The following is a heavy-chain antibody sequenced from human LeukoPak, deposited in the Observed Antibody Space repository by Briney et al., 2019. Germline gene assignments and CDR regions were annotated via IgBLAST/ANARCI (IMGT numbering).Heavy chain of an antibody. V-gene: IGHV4-61*01. CDR1: GGSVSSGSYY. Sequence: PSGTLSLTCTVSGGSVSSGSYYWSWIRQPPGKGLEWIGYIYYSGSTNYNPSLKSRVTISVDTSKNQFSLKLSSVTAADTAVYYCARDSPYYYGSGSPYWGQGTLVTVSS. CDR2: IYYSGST. D-gene: IGHD3-10*01. CDR3: ARDSPYYYGSGSPY. J-gene: IGHJ4*02.